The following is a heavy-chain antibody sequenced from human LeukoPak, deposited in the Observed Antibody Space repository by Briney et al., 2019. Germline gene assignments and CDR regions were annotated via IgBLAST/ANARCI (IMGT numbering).Heavy chain of an antibody. CDR3: ARDYFAGGYYYYMDV. CDR2: ISAYNGNT. Sequence: ASVTVSFTASGYTFTIYGISWVRQAPGQGLEWMGWISAYNGNTNYAQKLQGIVTMTTDTSTSTAYMELRSLRSDDTAVYYCARDYFAGGYYYYMDVWGKGTTVTVSS. D-gene: IGHD3-16*01. V-gene: IGHV1-18*01. CDR1: GYTFTIYG. J-gene: IGHJ6*03.